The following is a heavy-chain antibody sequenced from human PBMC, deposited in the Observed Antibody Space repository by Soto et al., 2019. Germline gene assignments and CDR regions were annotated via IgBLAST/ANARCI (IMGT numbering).Heavy chain of an antibody. V-gene: IGHV5-51*01. Sequence: RGESLKISCEGSGYTFTYYWIGWVRQMPGKGLEWMGATYPFDSDTRYSPSFQGRVTISAAQSTNTAYLELSRLRASDTAMYYCARQIYDSDTGPNFQYYFDSWGQGTPVTVSS. CDR1: GYTFTYYW. CDR2: TYPFDSDT. CDR3: ARQIYDSDTGPNFQYYFDS. D-gene: IGHD3-22*01. J-gene: IGHJ4*02.